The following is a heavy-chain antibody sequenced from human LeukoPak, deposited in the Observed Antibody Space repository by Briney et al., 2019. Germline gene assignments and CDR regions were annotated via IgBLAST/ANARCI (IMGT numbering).Heavy chain of an antibody. CDR1: GFTFSSCS. CDR2: TSSSSSYI. V-gene: IGHV3-21*01. J-gene: IGHJ4*02. Sequence: GGSLRLSCAASGFTFSSCSMNWVRQAPGKGLEWVSSTSSSSSYIYYADSVKGRFTISRDNAKNSLYLQMNSLRAEDTAVYYCARDPKSCSSTSCQGDYWGQGTLVTVSS. CDR3: ARDPKSCSSTSCQGDY. D-gene: IGHD2-2*01.